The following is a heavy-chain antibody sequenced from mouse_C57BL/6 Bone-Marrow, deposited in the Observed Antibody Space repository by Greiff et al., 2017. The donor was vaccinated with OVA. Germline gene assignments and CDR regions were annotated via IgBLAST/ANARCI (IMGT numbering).Heavy chain of an antibody. CDR3: ARSKIIYDGYYDYFDY. J-gene: IGHJ2*01. CDR1: GYTFTDYY. V-gene: IGHV1-84*01. CDR2: IYPGSGNT. Sequence: QVQLQQSGPELVKPGASVKISCKASGYTFTDYYINWVKQRPGQGLEWIGWIYPGSGNTKYNEKFKGKATLTVDTSSSTAYMQLSSLTSEDSAVYFCARSKIIYDGYYDYFDYWGQGTTLTVSS. D-gene: IGHD2-3*01.